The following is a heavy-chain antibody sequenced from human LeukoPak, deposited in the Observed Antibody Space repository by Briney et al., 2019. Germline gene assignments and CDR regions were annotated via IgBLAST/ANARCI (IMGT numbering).Heavy chain of an antibody. J-gene: IGHJ4*02. CDR1: GFTFSNAW. CDR2: IYSGGST. D-gene: IGHD4-17*01. Sequence: GGSLRLSCAASGFTFSNAWMSWVRQAPGKGLEWVSVIYSGGSTYYADSVKGRFTISRDNSKNTLYLQMNSLRAEDTAVYYCARAPNGDYVVYWGQGTLVTVSS. V-gene: IGHV3-66*01. CDR3: ARAPNGDYVVY.